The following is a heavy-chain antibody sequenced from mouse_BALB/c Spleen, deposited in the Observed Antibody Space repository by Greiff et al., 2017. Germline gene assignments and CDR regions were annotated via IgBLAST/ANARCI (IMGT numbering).Heavy chain of an antibody. V-gene: IGHV5-6-5*01. J-gene: IGHJ3*01. CDR3: ARYYDGAY. D-gene: IGHD1-1*01. CDR1: GFTFSSYA. Sequence: DVKLVESGGGLVKPGGSLKLSCAASGFTFSSYAMSWVRQTPEKRLEWVASISSGGSTYYPDSVKGRFTISRDNARNILYLQMSSLRSEDTAMYYCARYYDGAYWGQGTLVTVSA. CDR2: ISSGGST.